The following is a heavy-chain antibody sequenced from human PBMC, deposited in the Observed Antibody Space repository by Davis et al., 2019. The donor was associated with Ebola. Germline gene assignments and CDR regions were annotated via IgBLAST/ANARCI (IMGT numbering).Heavy chain of an antibody. CDR1: GYTFTGYY. D-gene: IGHD5-24*01. Sequence: SVKVSCKASGYTFTGYYMHWVRQAPGQGLEWMGGIIPIFGTANYAQKFQGRVTITADESTSTAYMELSSLRSEDTAVYYCASHGYLPPPIPLYWGQGTLVTVSS. CDR3: ASHGYLPPPIPLY. V-gene: IGHV1-69*13. CDR2: IIPIFGTA. J-gene: IGHJ4*02.